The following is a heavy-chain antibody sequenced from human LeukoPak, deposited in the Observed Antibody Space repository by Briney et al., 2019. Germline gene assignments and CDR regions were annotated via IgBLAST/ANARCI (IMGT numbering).Heavy chain of an antibody. D-gene: IGHD6-13*01. Sequence: QAGGSLRLSCAASGFPFSGHWMHWARQLPGKGLVWVSRISPTGSTTSYADSVKGRFTVSRDNAKNTLYLQVNNLRAEDTAVYYCARGPSSNWSGLDFWGQGTLLTVSS. V-gene: IGHV3-74*01. CDR1: GFPFSGHW. CDR2: ISPTGSTT. CDR3: ARGPSSNWSGLDF. J-gene: IGHJ4*02.